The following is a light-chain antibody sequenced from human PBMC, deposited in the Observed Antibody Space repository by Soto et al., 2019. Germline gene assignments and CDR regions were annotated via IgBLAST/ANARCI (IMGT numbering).Light chain of an antibody. CDR1: QIINNY. Sequence: DIPMTQSPSSLSASVGDKVTITCRSSQIINNYLNWYQQKPGKAPTLLIYSASSLQVGVAARFSGSGSGTDFTLTISSLQPEDFATYHCQQSYSSPYTFGQGTKLE. V-gene: IGKV1-39*01. CDR2: SAS. CDR3: QQSYSSPYT. J-gene: IGKJ2*01.